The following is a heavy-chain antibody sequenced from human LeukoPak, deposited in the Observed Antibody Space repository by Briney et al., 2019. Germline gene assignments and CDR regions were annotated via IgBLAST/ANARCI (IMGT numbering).Heavy chain of an antibody. J-gene: IGHJ4*02. V-gene: IGHV4-38-2*02. D-gene: IGHD3-22*01. CDR1: GYSISSGYY. CDR3: ARRGVYYDSSGYHYYFDY. CDR2: ISHSGIT. Sequence: PLETLSLTCTVSGYSISSGYYWGWIRQPPGKGLEWIGEISHSGITNHNPSLKSQVTISADTSKNQFSLKLSSVTAADTAVYYCARRGVYYDSSGYHYYFDYWGQGTLVTVSS.